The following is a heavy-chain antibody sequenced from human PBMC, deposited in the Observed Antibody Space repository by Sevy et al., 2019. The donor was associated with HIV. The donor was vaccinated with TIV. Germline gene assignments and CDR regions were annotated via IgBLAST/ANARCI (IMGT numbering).Heavy chain of an antibody. J-gene: IGHJ4*02. CDR3: STDGGITAAGIFDN. Sequence: GGSLRLSCAPSGFSFIKDYMSWVRQAPGKGLEWVGRIKPKSDGGTTGYAETIKGSITISRDDSKEMLYVQVNRLRTEDIAVYYCSTDGGITAAGIFDNWGQGTLVTVSS. CDR2: IKPKSDGGTT. V-gene: IGHV3-15*01. CDR1: GFSFIKDY. D-gene: IGHD6-25*01.